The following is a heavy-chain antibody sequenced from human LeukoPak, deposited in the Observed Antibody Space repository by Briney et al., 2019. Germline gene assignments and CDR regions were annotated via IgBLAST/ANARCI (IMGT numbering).Heavy chain of an antibody. D-gene: IGHD6-19*01. V-gene: IGHV3-48*02. J-gene: IGHJ4*02. CDR1: GFTFSNYG. CDR3: ARRYSSCWSVFDF. CDR2: ICSDLSSL. Sequence: PGGSLRLSCAASGFTFSNYGMNWVRQAPGKGLEWLSYICSDLSSLSYADSVRGRFTIARDNAKNSLYLQMNSLRDEETAVYYCARRYSSCWSVFDFWGRGTLVTVSS.